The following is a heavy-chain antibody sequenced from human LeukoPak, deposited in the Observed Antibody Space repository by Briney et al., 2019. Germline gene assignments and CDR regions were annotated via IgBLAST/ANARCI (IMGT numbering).Heavy chain of an antibody. J-gene: IGHJ5*02. D-gene: IGHD1-14*01. CDR2: IKQDGTGR. Sequence: PGGSLRLSCAASGFTFNNYWMNWVRQAPGKGLEWVANIKQDGTGRYYVDSVKGRFTISRDNAKNSLYLQMNSLRAEDAALYYCARGTISSFDPWGQGTLVTVSS. CDR3: ARGTISSFDP. V-gene: IGHV3-7*01. CDR1: GFTFNNYW.